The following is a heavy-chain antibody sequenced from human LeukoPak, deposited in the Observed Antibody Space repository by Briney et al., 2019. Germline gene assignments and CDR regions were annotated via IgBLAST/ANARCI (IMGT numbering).Heavy chain of an antibody. D-gene: IGHD6-6*01. CDR3: ARASGSWEYSSSWFDY. V-gene: IGHV3-30*04. CDR2: ISYDGSNK. CDR1: GFTFSSYE. Sequence: PGGSLRLSCAASGFTFSSYEMNWVRQAPGKGLEWVAVISYDGSNKYYADSVKGRFTISRDNSKNTLYLQMNSLRAEDTAVYYCARASGSWEYSSSWFDYWGQGTLVTVSS. J-gene: IGHJ4*02.